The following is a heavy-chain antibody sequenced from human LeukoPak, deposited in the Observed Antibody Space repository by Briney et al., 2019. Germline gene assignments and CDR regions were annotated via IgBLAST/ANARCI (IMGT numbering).Heavy chain of an antibody. Sequence: PGGSLRLSCAASGFTFSDYYMSWIRQAPGKGLDWVSYISSSGSTIYYADSVKGRFTISRDNAKNSLYLQMNSLRAEDTAVYYCARDRMGISHYYYMDVWGKGTTVTVSS. V-gene: IGHV3-11*04. J-gene: IGHJ6*03. D-gene: IGHD7-27*01. CDR3: ARDRMGISHYYYMDV. CDR1: GFTFSDYY. CDR2: ISSSGSTI.